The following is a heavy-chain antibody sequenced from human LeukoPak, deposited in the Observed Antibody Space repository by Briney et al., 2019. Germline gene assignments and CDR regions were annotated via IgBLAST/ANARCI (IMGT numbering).Heavy chain of an antibody. V-gene: IGHV1-24*01. CDR1: GYTLTELS. CDR2: FDPEDGET. Sequence: ASVKVSCKVSGYTLTELSMHWVRQAPGKGLEWMGGFDPEDGETIYAQKFQGSVTMTEDTSTDTAYMELSSLRSEDTAVYYCATDLSAHPGTLDYWGQGTLVTVSS. J-gene: IGHJ4*02. CDR3: ATDLSAHPGTLDY. D-gene: IGHD3-10*01.